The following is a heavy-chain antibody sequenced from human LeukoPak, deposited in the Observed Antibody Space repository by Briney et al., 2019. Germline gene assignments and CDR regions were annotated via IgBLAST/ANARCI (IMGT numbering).Heavy chain of an antibody. CDR3: ATQTLYYYYGMDV. V-gene: IGHV4-59*08. J-gene: IGHJ6*02. Sequence: SETLSLTCTVSGGSISSYYWSWIRQPPGKGLEWIGYIYYSGSTNYNPSLKSRVTISVDTSKNQFSLKLSSVTAADTAVYYCATQTLYYYYGMDVWGQGTTVTVSS. CDR2: IYYSGST. CDR1: GGSISSYY.